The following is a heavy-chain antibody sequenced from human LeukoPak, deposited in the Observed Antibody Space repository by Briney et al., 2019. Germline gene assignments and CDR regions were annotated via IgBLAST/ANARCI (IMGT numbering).Heavy chain of an antibody. CDR3: ARKMYLGVMDV. J-gene: IGHJ6*02. Sequence: SETLSLTCTVSGGSISSYYWSWIRQPPGKGLEWIGYIYDSGSTNYNPSLNSRVTISVDTAKNQFSLKLSSVTAADTAVYYCARKMYLGVMDVGGQGPRVTVSS. CDR1: GGSISSYY. V-gene: IGHV4-59*08. CDR2: IYDSGST. D-gene: IGHD3-16*01.